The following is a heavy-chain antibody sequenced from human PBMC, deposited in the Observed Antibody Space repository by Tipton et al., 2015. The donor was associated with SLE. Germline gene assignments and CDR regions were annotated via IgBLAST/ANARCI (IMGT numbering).Heavy chain of an antibody. CDR1: GGSVSIGSYY. CDR2: IYYSGGT. J-gene: IGHJ4*02. V-gene: IGHV4-61*01. D-gene: IGHD4-11*01. CDR3: ARDASAYSTDFDY. Sequence: TLSLTCTVSGGSVSIGSYYWSWIRQPPGKGLEWIGYIYYSGGTNYNPSLKSRVTISVDTSKNQFSLKLSSVTAADTAVYYCARDASAYSTDFDYWGQGTLVTVSP.